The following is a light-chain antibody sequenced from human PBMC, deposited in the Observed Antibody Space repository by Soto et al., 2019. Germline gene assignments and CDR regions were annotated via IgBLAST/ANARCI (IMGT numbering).Light chain of an antibody. V-gene: IGKV3-20*01. Sequence: EIVLTQSPGTLSLSPGESATLSCRASQRVASSHIAWYRQKPGQAPWLLIYGASNRATGIPDRFSGSGSGTDFTLTISSLQPEDFTVYSCLQYHNLWAFGQGTKVEI. CDR1: QRVASSH. CDR3: LQYHNLWA. CDR2: GAS. J-gene: IGKJ1*01.